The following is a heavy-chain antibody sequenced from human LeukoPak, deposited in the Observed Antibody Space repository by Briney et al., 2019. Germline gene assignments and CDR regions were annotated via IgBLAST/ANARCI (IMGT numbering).Heavy chain of an antibody. CDR3: AKGDDYGDYKVVVDY. D-gene: IGHD4-17*01. Sequence: PGGSPRLSCAASGFTFSSYAMSWVRQAPGKGLEWVSAISGSGGSTYYADSVKGRFTISRDNSKNTLYLQMNSLRAEDTAVYYCAKGDDYGDYKVVVDYWGQGTLVTVSS. V-gene: IGHV3-23*01. CDR2: ISGSGGST. CDR1: GFTFSSYA. J-gene: IGHJ4*02.